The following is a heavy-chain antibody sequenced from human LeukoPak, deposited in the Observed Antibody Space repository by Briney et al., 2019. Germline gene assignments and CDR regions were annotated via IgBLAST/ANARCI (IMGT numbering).Heavy chain of an antibody. D-gene: IGHD4-17*01. V-gene: IGHV3-11*01. CDR2: MSGSGTTT. CDR1: GFTFSEYY. J-gene: IGHJ4*02. Sequence: TGGSLRLSCAASGFTFSEYYMTWIRHAPGKGLEGISYMSGSGTTTYYADSVKGRFNISRNNAKKTLFLQMNSLRAEDTAVYYCVIDVDDYDHHRGDGWGQGTLVTVS. CDR3: VIDVDDYDHHRGDG.